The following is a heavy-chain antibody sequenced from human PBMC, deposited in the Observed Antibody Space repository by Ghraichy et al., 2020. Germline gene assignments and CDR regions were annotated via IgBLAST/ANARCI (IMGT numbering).Heavy chain of an antibody. D-gene: IGHD2-2*02. V-gene: IGHV3-23*01. J-gene: IGHJ5*02. CDR1: GFTFSSYA. CDR2: ISGSGGST. CDR3: AKGEGYCSSTSCYTGWFDP. Sequence: GGSLRLSCAASGFTFSSYAMSWVRQAPGKGLEWVSAISGSGGSTYYADSVKGRFTISRDNSKNTLYLQMNSLRAEDTAVYYCAKGEGYCSSTSCYTGWFDPWGQGTLVTVSS.